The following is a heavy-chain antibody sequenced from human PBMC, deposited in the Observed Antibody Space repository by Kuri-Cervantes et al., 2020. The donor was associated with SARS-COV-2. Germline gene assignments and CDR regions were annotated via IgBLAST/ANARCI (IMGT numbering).Heavy chain of an antibody. J-gene: IGHJ4*02. V-gene: IGHV1-69*05. CDR3: ARDRAPVSAAGPTYFDY. CDR1: GGTFSSYA. CDR2: INPILGTT. Sequence: SVQVSCKASGGTFSSYAISWVRQAPGQGPEWMGEINPILGTTNYAQKFQGRVTITTDDSTTTAYMDLSGLRSDDTAVYYCARDRAPVSAAGPTYFDYWSQGTLVTVSS. D-gene: IGHD6-13*01.